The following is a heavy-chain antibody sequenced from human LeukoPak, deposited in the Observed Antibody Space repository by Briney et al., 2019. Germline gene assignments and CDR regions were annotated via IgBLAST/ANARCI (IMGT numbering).Heavy chain of an antibody. V-gene: IGHV3-21*01. D-gene: IGHD3-16*01. CDR3: ARDWGYYYYYGMDV. CDR1: GYTFSSYS. Sequence: GGSLRLSCAASGYTFSSYSMNWVRQAPGKGLEWVSSISSSSSYIYYADSVKGRFTISRDNAKNSLYLQMNSLRAEDTAVYYCARDWGYYYYYGMDVWGQGTTVTVSS. CDR2: ISSSSSYI. J-gene: IGHJ6*02.